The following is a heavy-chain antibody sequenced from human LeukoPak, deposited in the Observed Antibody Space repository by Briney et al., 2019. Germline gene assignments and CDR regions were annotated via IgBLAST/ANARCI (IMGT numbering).Heavy chain of an antibody. CDR1: GITFSDYY. Sequence: GGSLRLSCAASGITFSDYYMSWIRQAPGKGLEWLSYISGSGETIYQADPVKGRFTISRDNARNSLYLQMNSLRAEDTAVYYCARDSKACGGACFSGLFEYWGQGTLVTVSS. J-gene: IGHJ4*02. CDR3: ARDSKACGGACFSGLFEY. V-gene: IGHV3-11*01. D-gene: IGHD2-21*02. CDR2: ISGSGETI.